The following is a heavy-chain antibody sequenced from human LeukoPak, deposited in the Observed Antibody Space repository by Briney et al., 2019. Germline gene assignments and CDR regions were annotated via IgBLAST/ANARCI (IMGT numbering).Heavy chain of an antibody. V-gene: IGHV3-48*01. CDR3: ARGLKRCPDY. CDR1: GFTFSSYS. CDR2: ISSSSSTT. D-gene: IGHD2-8*01. Sequence: GGSLRLSCAASGFTFSSYSMNWVRQAPGKGLEWVSYISSSSSTTYYADSVKGRFTISRDNAKNSLYLQMNSLRAEDTAVYYCARGLKRCPDYWGQGTLVTVSS. J-gene: IGHJ4*02.